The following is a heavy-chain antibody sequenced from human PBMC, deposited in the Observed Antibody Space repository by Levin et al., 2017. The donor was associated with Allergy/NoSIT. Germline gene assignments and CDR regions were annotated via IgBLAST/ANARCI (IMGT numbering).Heavy chain of an antibody. CDR3: TKESPRVRDFDF. V-gene: IGHV3-30*18. CDR2: VSYDGSSK. Sequence: GESLKISCAASGFTFSRNGMHWVRQAPGKGLEWVAYVSYDGSSKYYADSVKGRFTISRDKSKSRLYLQMNSLKTAETGLYFCTKESPRVRDFDFWGQGTLVSVSS. D-gene: IGHD3-10*01. J-gene: IGHJ4*02. CDR1: GFTFSRNG.